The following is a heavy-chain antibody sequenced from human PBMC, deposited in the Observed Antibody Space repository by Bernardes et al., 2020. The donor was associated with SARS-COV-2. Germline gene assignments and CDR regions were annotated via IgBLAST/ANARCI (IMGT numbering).Heavy chain of an antibody. CDR1: GDSVSSGSYY. CDR2: IYYSGST. Sequence: SETLSLTCTVSGDSVSSGSYYWSWIRQPPGKGLEWIGYIYYSGSTNYNPSLKSRVTISVDTSKNQFSLKLSSVTAADTAVYYCARDWVGSSSGGYYYYYGMDVWGQGTTVTVSS. CDR3: ARDWVGSSSGGYYYYYGMDV. D-gene: IGHD6-6*01. V-gene: IGHV4-61*01. J-gene: IGHJ6*02.